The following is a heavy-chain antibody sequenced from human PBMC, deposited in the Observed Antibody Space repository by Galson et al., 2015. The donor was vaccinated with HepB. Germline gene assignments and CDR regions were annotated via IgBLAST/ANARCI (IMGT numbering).Heavy chain of an antibody. Sequence: CAISGDSVSSNSAAWNWIRQSPSRGLEWLGRTYYRSKWYNDYAVSVKSRITINPDTSKNQFSLQLNSVTPEDTAVYYCAREGDYYGSGSDDAFDIWGQGTKVTVSS. V-gene: IGHV6-1*01. D-gene: IGHD3-10*01. CDR3: AREGDYYGSGSDDAFDI. J-gene: IGHJ3*02. CDR2: TYYRSKWYN. CDR1: GDSVSSNSAA.